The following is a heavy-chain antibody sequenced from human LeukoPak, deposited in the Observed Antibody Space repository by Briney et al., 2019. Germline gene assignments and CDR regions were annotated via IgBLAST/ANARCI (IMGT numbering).Heavy chain of an antibody. CDR3: ARDWEYYDYVWGSYRPYNWFDP. Sequence: GGSLRLSCAASGFTFSSYSTNWVRQAPGKGLEWVSYISSSSSTIYYADSVKGRFTISRDNSKNTLYLQMNSLRAEDTAVYYCARDWEYYDYVWGSYRPYNWFDPWGQGTLVTVSS. CDR1: GFTFSSYS. V-gene: IGHV3-48*01. CDR2: ISSSSSTI. J-gene: IGHJ5*02. D-gene: IGHD3-16*02.